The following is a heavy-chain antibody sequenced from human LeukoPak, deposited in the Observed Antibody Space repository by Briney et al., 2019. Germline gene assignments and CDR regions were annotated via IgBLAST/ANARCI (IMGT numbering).Heavy chain of an antibody. J-gene: IGHJ5*02. CDR1: GYTFTNSD. D-gene: IGHD1-14*01. V-gene: IGHV1-69*13. CDR3: ARDFREPDLGFDP. CDR2: IIPIFGTA. Sequence: SVKVSCKASGYTFTNSDISWVRQAPGQGLEWMGGIIPIFGTANYAQKFQGRVAITADESTSTAYMELSSLRSEDTAVYYCARDFREPDLGFDPWGQGTLVTVSS.